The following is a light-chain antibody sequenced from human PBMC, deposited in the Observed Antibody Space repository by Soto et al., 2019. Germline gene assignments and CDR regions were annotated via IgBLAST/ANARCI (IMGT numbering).Light chain of an antibody. J-gene: IGKJ3*01. V-gene: IGKV1-39*01. CDR2: AAS. CDR1: QSINSY. CDR3: QQTYSTPFT. Sequence: DIQMTQSPSSLSASVGDRVTITCRASQSINSYLNWYQQKPGQAPNLLIYAASSLQSEVPSRFSGSGSGTDFTLTISSLQPEDFATYYCQQTYSTPFTFGPGTRVDIK.